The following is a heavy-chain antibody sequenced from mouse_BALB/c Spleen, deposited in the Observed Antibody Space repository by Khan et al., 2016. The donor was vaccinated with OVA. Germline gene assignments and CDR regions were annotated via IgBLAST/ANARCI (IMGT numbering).Heavy chain of an antibody. V-gene: IGHV1-7*01. CDR3: ARSPLGNYDY. Sequence: QVQLKQSGAELAKPGASVKMSCKASGYTFTSYWMHWVKQRPGQGLEWIGYINPSTGYTEYNQKFKDKATLTADKSSSTAYMQLSSLTSEDSAVYYCARSPLGNYDYWGQGTTLTVSS. J-gene: IGHJ2*01. CDR1: GYTFTSYW. CDR2: INPSTGYT. D-gene: IGHD2-1*01.